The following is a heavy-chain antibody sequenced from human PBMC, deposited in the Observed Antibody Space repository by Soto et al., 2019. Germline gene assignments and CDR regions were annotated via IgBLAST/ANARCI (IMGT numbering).Heavy chain of an antibody. D-gene: IGHD2-15*01. CDR3: AREGDCSGGSRYPDY. CDR2: TRNKANSYTT. J-gene: IGHJ4*02. Sequence: EVQLVESGGGLVQPGGSLRLSCAASGFTFSDHYMDWVRQAPGKGLEWVGRTRNKANSYTTEYAASVKGRFTISRDDSKNSLYLQMNSLKTEDTAVYYCAREGDCSGGSRYPDYWGQGTLVTVSS. V-gene: IGHV3-72*01. CDR1: GFTFSDHY.